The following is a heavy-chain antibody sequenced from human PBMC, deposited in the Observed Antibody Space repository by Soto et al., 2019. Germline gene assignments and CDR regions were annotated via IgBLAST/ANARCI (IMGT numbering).Heavy chain of an antibody. Sequence: QVQLVQSGAEVKKPGASVKVSCKASGYTFSTYAMHWVRQAPGQRLEWMGWINAGNGNTKYSQKFQGRVTITRDTSASTAYMELSSLRSEDTAMHYCARGSIAVPKIYYYYYMDFWGKGTTVTVSS. V-gene: IGHV1-3*01. CDR2: INAGNGNT. CDR3: ARGSIAVPKIYYYYYMDF. J-gene: IGHJ6*03. CDR1: GYTFSTYA. D-gene: IGHD6-6*01.